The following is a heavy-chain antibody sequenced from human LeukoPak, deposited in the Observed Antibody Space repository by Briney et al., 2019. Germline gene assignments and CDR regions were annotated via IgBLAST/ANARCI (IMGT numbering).Heavy chain of an antibody. V-gene: IGHV4-4*09. CDR2: IYTSGST. Sequence: SETLSLTCTVSGGSISSYYWSWIRQPPGKGLEWIGYIYTSGSTNYNPSLKSRVTISVDTSKNQFSLKLSSVTAADTAVYYCARQTTRDAFDIWGQGTMVTVSS. CDR3: ARQTTRDAFDI. CDR1: GGSISSYY. D-gene: IGHD1-1*01. J-gene: IGHJ3*02.